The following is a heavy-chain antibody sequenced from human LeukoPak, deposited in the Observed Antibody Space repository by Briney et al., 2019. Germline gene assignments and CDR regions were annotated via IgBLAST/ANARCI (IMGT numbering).Heavy chain of an antibody. J-gene: IGHJ4*02. D-gene: IGHD6-6*01. CDR3: ARGPIAARWWLVRGHYFDY. CDR2: INHSGST. CDR1: GGSFSGYY. Sequence: SETLSLTCAVYGGSFSGYYWSWIRQPPGKGLEWIGEINHSGSTNYNPSLNSRVTISVDTSKNQFSLKLSSVTAADTAVYYCARGPIAARWWLVRGHYFDYWGQGTLVTVSS. V-gene: IGHV4-34*01.